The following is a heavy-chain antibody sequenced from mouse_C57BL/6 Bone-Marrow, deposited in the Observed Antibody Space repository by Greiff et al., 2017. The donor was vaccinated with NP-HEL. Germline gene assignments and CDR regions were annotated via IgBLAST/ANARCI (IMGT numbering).Heavy chain of an antibody. J-gene: IGHJ3*01. Sequence: EVKLQQSGAELVRPGASVKLSCTASGFNIKDDYMHWVKQRPEQGLEWIGWIDPENGDTEYASKFQGKATITADTSSNTAYLQLSSLTSEDTAVYYCTRSLGFAYWGQGTLVTVSA. CDR2: IDPENGDT. CDR1: GFNIKDDY. V-gene: IGHV14-4*01. CDR3: TRSLGFAY.